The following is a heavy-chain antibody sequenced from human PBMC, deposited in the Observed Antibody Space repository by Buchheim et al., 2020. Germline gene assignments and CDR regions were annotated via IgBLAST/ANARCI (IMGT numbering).Heavy chain of an antibody. CDR3: AREDGGYRYDY. V-gene: IGHV1-46*01. CDR2: INPSSGST. D-gene: IGHD5-12*01. CDR1: GYTFTSYY. J-gene: IGHJ4*02. Sequence: QVQLVQSGAEVKKPGASVKVSCKASGYTFTSYYMHWVRQAPGQGLEWMGIINPSSGSTTYAQKFQGRVTMTRETSTSTVYMELSSLRSGDTAVFYCAREDGGYRYDYWGQGTL.